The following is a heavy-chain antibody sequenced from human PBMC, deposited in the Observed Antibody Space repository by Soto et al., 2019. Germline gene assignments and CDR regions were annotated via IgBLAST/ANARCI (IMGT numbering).Heavy chain of an antibody. CDR2: IKSKTDGGTP. J-gene: IGHJ4*01. Sequence: EGSLRLSCAASGFIFTTACINWVRQAPGKGQQWVGRIKSKTDGGTPDFAAPVRGRFAISRDDSKSIVSLQMNSLKSEDTAVYYCTTDSYSTLKLVRFEYWGIGTLVTVAS. CDR1: GFIFTTAC. V-gene: IGHV3-15*07. CDR3: TTDSYSTLKLVRFEY. D-gene: IGHD2-15*01.